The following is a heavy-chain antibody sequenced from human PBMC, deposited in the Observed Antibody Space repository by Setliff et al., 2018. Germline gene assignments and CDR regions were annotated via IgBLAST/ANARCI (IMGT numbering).Heavy chain of an antibody. CDR3: ARGDIAAGTTTISWWFDP. D-gene: IGHD6-13*01. CDR2: INHSGSI. J-gene: IGHJ5*02. V-gene: IGHV4-34*01. CDR1: GGSFNSYY. Sequence: PSETLSLTCAVYGGSFNSYYWSWIRQPPGKGLEWIGEINHSGSINYNPSRKSRVTISVDTSKNQFSLKLSSVTAADTAVYYCARGDIAAGTTTISWWFDPWGQGNLVTVSS.